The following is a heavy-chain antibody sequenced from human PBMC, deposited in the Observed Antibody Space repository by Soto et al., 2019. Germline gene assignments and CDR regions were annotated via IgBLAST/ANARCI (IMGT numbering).Heavy chain of an antibody. CDR1: GFSLSEYC. D-gene: IGHD3-9*01. CDR2: ISSHGERT. V-gene: IGHV3-64D*06. J-gene: IGHJ5*02. Sequence: GLVRPSWSASGFSLSEYCRDWVRHAPGRGLQCASTISSHGERTYYAVSVKGRFSISRDHSKNTLYLQMNSLRHEDTAVYYCVKVSTFYELVTGYYSTNFCEPWGRGPLGTV. CDR3: VKVSTFYELVTGYYSTNFCEP.